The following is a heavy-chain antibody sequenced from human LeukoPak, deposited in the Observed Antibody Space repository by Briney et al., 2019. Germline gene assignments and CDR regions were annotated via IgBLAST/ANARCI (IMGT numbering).Heavy chain of an antibody. CDR3: ATKWLGSGWSIDY. CDR2: FDPEDGET. CDR1: GYTLTELS. J-gene: IGHJ4*02. V-gene: IGHV1-24*01. D-gene: IGHD6-19*01. Sequence: ASVKVSCKVSGYTLTELSMHCVRQAPGKGLEWMGGFDPEDGETIYAQKFQGRVTMTEDTSTDTAYMELSSLRSEDTAVYYCATKWLGSGWSIDYWGQGTLVTVSS.